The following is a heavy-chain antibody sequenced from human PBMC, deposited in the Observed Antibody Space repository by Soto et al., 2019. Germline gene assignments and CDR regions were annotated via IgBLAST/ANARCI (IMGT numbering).Heavy chain of an antibody. CDR1: GFTFSSYS. D-gene: IGHD6-6*01. Sequence: EVQLVESGGGLVKPGGSLRLSCAASGFTFSSYSMNWVRQAPGKGLEWVSSISSSSSYIYYADSVKGRFTISRDNAKNSLYLQMNSLRAEDTAVYYCARDLHSGSSRYFDYWGQGTLVTVSS. V-gene: IGHV3-21*01. J-gene: IGHJ4*02. CDR3: ARDLHSGSSRYFDY. CDR2: ISSSSSYI.